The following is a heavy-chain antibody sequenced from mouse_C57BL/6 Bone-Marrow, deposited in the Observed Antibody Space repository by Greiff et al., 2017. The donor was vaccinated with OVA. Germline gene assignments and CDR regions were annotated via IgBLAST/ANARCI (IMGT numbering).Heavy chain of an antibody. V-gene: IGHV1-69*01. J-gene: IGHJ3*01. CDR1: GYTFTSYW. D-gene: IGHD1-1*01. CDR3: ALYYYGASFAY. CDR2: IDPSDSYT. Sequence: QVQLQQPGAELVMPGASAKLSCKASGYTFTSYWMHWVKQRPGQGLEWIGEIDPSDSYTNYNQKFKGKSTLTVDKSSSTAYMQLSSLTSEDSAVYYCALYYYGASFAYWGQGTLVTVSA.